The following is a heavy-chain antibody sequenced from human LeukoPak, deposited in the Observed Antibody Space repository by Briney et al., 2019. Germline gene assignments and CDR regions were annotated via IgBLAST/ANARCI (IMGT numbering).Heavy chain of an antibody. CDR3: ARDSEGYRKTYYYDSSGYRAQFDAFDI. D-gene: IGHD3-22*01. V-gene: IGHV3-21*01. J-gene: IGHJ3*02. CDR1: GFTFSSYS. CDR2: ISSSSSYI. Sequence: PGGSLRLSCAASGFTFSSYSMNWVRQAPGKGLEWVSSISSSSSYIYYADSVKGRFTISRDNAKNSLYLQMNSLRAEDTAVYYCARDSEGYRKTYYYDSSGYRAQFDAFDIWGQGTMVTVSS.